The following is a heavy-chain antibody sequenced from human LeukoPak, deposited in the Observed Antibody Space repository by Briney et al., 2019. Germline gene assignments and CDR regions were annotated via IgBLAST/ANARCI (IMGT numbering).Heavy chain of an antibody. Sequence: QPSETLSLTCTVSGGSISTSSYYWGWIRQPPGKGLEWIASIYYTGSTYYNPSLKSRVTISVDTSKNQFSLKLSSVTAADTAVYYCARDTGWELRHDYWGQGTLVTVSS. D-gene: IGHD1-26*01. CDR1: GGSISTSSYY. V-gene: IGHV4-39*07. J-gene: IGHJ4*02. CDR2: IYYTGST. CDR3: ARDTGWELRHDY.